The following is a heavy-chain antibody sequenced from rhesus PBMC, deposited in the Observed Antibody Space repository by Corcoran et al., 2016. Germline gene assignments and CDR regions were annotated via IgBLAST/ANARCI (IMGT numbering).Heavy chain of an antibody. Sequence: QVQLQESGPGLVKPSETLSLTRAVSGGSISDDYYWSWIRQPPGKGLEWIWYIYGSGGGTNYNPSLKNRVTISMDTSKNQFSLKLSSVTAADTAVYYCARDGWGDYYFVEGYGLDSWGQGVVVTVSS. V-gene: IGHV4-106*01. CDR2: IYGSGGGT. CDR1: GGSISDDYY. CDR3: ARDGWGDYYFVEGYGLDS. D-gene: IGHD3-34*01. J-gene: IGHJ6*01.